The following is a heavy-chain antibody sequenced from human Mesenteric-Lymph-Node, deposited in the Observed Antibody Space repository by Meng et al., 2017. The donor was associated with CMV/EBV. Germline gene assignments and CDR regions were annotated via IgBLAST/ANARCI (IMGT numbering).Heavy chain of an antibody. Sequence: GESLKISCAASGFTFDDNGISWVRQAPGKGLEWVSGINWNGGSRGYADSVKGRFTISRDNAKNSLYLQMNSLTAEDTAVYHCARLFKSRGFEGAMDVWGQGTTVTVSS. CDR1: GFTFDDNG. V-gene: IGHV3-20*01. D-gene: IGHD3-9*01. CDR2: INWNGGSR. J-gene: IGHJ6*02. CDR3: ARLFKSRGFEGAMDV.